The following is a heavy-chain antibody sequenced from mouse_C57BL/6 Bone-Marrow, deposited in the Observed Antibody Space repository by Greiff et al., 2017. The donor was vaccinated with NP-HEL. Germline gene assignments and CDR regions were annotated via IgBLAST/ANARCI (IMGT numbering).Heavy chain of an antibody. CDR2: ILPGSGST. D-gene: IGHD1-1*01. CDR3: ARSFITTVVKGYYFDY. Sequence: VKLMESGAELMKPGASVKLSCKATGYTFTGYWIEWVKQRPGHGLEWIGEILPGSGSTNYNEKFKGKATFTADTSSNTAYMQLSSLTTEDSAIYYCARSFITTVVKGYYFDYWGQGTTLTVSS. CDR1: GYTFTGYW. J-gene: IGHJ2*01. V-gene: IGHV1-9*01.